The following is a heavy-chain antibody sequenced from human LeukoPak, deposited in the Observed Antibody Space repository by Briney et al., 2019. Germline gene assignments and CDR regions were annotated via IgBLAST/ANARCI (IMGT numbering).Heavy chain of an antibody. CDR2: IRFDGSSK. CDR3: AKEGIASKPSDLDY. J-gene: IGHJ4*02. Sequence: PGGSLRLSCAASGFIFSDYGIHWVRQAPGKGLEWVAFIRFDGSSKYYTDSVKGRFTISRDNSRNTVYLQMNSLRVEDTAVYYCAKEGIASKPSDLDYWGQGTLVTVSS. V-gene: IGHV3-30*02. D-gene: IGHD6-13*01. CDR1: GFIFSDYG.